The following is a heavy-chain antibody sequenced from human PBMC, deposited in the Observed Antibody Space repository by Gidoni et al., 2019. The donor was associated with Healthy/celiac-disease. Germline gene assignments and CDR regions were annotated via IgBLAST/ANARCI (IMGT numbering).Heavy chain of an antibody. J-gene: IGHJ4*02. CDR2: ISYDGSNK. CDR1: GFTFSSYG. D-gene: IGHD2-21*02. CDR3: AKDGDVVVTAKGEGGYFDY. V-gene: IGHV3-30*18. Sequence: QVQLVESGGGVVQPGRSLRLSCAASGFTFSSYGMHWVRQAPGKGLEWVAVISYDGSNKYYADSVKGRFTISRDNSKNTLYLQMNSLRAEDTAVYYCAKDGDVVVTAKGEGGYFDYWGQGTLVTVSS.